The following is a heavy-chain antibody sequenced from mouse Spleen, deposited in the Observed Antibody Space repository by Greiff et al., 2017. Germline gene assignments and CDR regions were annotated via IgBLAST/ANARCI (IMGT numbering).Heavy chain of an antibody. V-gene: IGHV1-82*01. CDR1: GYAFSSSW. Sequence: QVQLKQSGPELVKPGASVKISCKASGYAFSSSWMNWVKQRPGKGLEWIGRIYPGDGDTNYNGKFKGKATLTADKSSSTAYMQLSSLTSEDSAVYFCARNVQFSYFDYWGQGTTLTVSS. CDR2: IYPGDGDT. CDR3: ARNVQFSYFDY. D-gene: IGHD6-2*01. J-gene: IGHJ2*01.